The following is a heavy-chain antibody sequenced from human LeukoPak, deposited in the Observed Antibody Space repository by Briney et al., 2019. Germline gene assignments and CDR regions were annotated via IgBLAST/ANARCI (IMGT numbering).Heavy chain of an antibody. CDR2: MNPNSGNT. J-gene: IGHJ4*02. CDR1: GYTFTSYD. D-gene: IGHD1-26*01. CDR3: ARDKESTYFDY. Sequence: ASVTVSCTASGYTFTSYDINWMRQAPGQGLEWVGWMNPNSGNTGYAQTFQGKLTMTRNTSIKTAYMELSSLRSDDTAVYFCARDKESTYFDYWGQGTLVTVSS. V-gene: IGHV1-8*01.